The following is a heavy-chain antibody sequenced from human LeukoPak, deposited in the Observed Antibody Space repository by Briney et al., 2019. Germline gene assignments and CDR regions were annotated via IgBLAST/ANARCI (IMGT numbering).Heavy chain of an antibody. CDR1: GFTFSSDG. J-gene: IGHJ4*02. Sequence: GGSLRLSCTASGFTFSSDGMHWVRQAPGKGLEWVALINCDGSNKYYADSVKGRFAISRDNSKNTLYLQMNSLRAEDTAVYYCTNFDYWGQGTLVTVSS. V-gene: IGHV3-30*02. CDR3: TNFDY. CDR2: INCDGSNK.